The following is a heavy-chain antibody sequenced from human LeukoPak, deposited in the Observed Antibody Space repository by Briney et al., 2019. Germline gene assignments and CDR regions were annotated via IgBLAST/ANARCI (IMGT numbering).Heavy chain of an antibody. V-gene: IGHV4-34*01. D-gene: IGHD3-10*01. CDR2: INHSGST. Sequence: SETLSLTYAVYGGSFSGYYWSWIRQPPGKGLEWIGEINHSGSTNYNPSLKSRVTISVDTSKNQFSLKLSSVTAADTAVYYCARPQRDYGSEHWGQGTLVTVSS. CDR1: GGSFSGYY. CDR3: ARPQRDYGSEH. J-gene: IGHJ1*01.